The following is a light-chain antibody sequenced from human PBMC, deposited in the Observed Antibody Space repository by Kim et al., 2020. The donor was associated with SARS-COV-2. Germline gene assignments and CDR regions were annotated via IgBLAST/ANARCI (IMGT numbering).Light chain of an antibody. V-gene: IGKV3-15*01. CDR2: GAA. Sequence: SPGERATLSCRASRIGSSNLVWCQQKPGEAPTLLIYGAASSAASSPARFSGSSSATEFTLTISSLQSDDVAVYYCQQYNNSPPCTFGQGTQLEIK. J-gene: IGKJ5*01. CDR3: QQYNNSPPCT. CDR1: RIGSSN.